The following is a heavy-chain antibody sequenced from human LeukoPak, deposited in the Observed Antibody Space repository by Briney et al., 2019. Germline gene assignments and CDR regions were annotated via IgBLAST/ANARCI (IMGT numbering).Heavy chain of an antibody. V-gene: IGHV4-4*07. Sequence: SSETLSLTCTVSGGSISSYYWSWIRQPAGKGLEWIGRIYTSGSTNYNPSHKSRVTMSVDTSKNQFSLKLSSVTAADTALYYCAKQGRQIPFGGVVAIAPFDIWGQGTMVTVSS. J-gene: IGHJ3*02. CDR3: AKQGRQIPFGGVVAIAPFDI. D-gene: IGHD3-16*02. CDR2: IYTSGST. CDR1: GGSISSYY.